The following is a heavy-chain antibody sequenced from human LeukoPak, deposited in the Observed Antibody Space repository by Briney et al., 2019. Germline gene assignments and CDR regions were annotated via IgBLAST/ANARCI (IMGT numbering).Heavy chain of an antibody. J-gene: IGHJ4*02. CDR1: GFTFGDYA. D-gene: IGHD3-22*01. CDR3: TRGRWGSGYYYHFDY. Sequence: GGSLRLSCTASGFTFGDYAMSWVRQAPGKGLEWVGFIRSKAYGGTTEYAASVKGRFTISRDDSKSTAYLQMNSLKTEDTAVYYCTRGRWGSGYYYHFDYWGQGTLVTVSS. V-gene: IGHV3-49*04. CDR2: IRSKAYGGTT.